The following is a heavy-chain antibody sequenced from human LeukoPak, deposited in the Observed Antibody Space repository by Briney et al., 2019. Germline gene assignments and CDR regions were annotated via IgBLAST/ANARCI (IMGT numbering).Heavy chain of an antibody. J-gene: IGHJ3*02. CDR3: AKGGIRSGAFDI. V-gene: IGHV4-59*01. Sequence: SETLSLTCTVSGGSISNYYWSWIRQPPGKGLEWIGYFYYSGSTSHNPSLKSRVTISVATSKNQFSLKLSSVTAADTAVYYCAKGGIRSGAFDIWGQGTRVTVSS. CDR1: GGSISNYY. D-gene: IGHD6-13*01. CDR2: FYYSGST.